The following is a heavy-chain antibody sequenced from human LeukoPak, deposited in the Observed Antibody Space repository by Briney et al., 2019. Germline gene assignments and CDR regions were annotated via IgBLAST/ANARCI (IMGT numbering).Heavy chain of an antibody. CDR3: ARGSRITMIVVVIPFDY. D-gene: IGHD3-22*01. J-gene: IGHJ4*02. Sequence: SSETLSLTCAVYGGSFSGYYWSWIRQPPGKGLEWIGEINHSGSTNYNPSLKSRVTISVDTSKNQFSLKLSSVTAADTAVYYCARGSRITMIVVVIPFDYWGQGTLVTVSS. CDR2: INHSGST. CDR1: GGSFSGYY. V-gene: IGHV4-34*01.